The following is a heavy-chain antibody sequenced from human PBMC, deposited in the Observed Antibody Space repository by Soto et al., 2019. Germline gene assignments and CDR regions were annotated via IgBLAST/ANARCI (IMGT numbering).Heavy chain of an antibody. J-gene: IGHJ6*01. CDR1: GFTFSSYS. D-gene: IGHD4-17*01. CDR2: ISTSSTYI. CDR3: ARWYGDYGGDFCYGMAV. Sequence: EVQLVESGGGLVKPGGSLRLSCAASGFTFSSYSMNWVRQAPGKGLEWVSSISTSSTYIYYAVSLKGRFTISRDNAKNLLYLQMNSLKAEVSAVYFCARWYGDYGGDFCYGMAVWGQGTTVTFSS. V-gene: IGHV3-21*01.